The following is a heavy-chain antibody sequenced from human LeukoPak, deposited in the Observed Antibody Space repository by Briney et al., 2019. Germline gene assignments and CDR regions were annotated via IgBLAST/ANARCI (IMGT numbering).Heavy chain of an antibody. CDR2: MNPNSGNT. J-gene: IGHJ5*02. Sequence: ASVKVSCKASGYTFTSYDINWVREATGQGLEWMGWMNPNSGNTGYAQKFQGRVTMTRDTSISTAYMELSSQRSEDTAVYYCARGLRSYDFWSGYPKPNWFDPWGQGTLVTASS. CDR1: GYTFTSYD. V-gene: IGHV1-8*01. CDR3: ARGLRSYDFWSGYPKPNWFDP. D-gene: IGHD3-3*01.